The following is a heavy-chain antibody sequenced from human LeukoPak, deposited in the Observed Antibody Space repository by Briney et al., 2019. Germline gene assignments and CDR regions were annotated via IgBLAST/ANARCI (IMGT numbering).Heavy chain of an antibody. CDR2: INTSGGST. J-gene: IGHJ4*02. V-gene: IGHV1-46*01. CDR1: GYTFTSYY. Sequence: GSVKVSCKASGYTFTSYYMHWVRQAPGQGLEWMGIINTSGGSTSYAQKFQGRVTMTRDTSTSTVYMELSSLRSEDTAVYYCARDPSSGGIAARFDYWGQGTLVTVSS. D-gene: IGHD6-6*01. CDR3: ARDPSSGGIAARFDY.